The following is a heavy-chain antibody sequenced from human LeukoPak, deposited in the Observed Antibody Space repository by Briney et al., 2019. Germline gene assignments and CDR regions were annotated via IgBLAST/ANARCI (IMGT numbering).Heavy chain of an antibody. CDR3: ALRPLAGAAAGTSYFDY. V-gene: IGHV4-34*01. Sequence: PSETLSLTCAVYGGSFSGYYCSWIRQPPGKGLEWIGEINHSGSTNYNPSLKSRVTISVDTSKNQFSLKLSSVTAADTAVYYCALRPLAGAAAGTSYFDYWGQGTLVTVSS. CDR1: GGSFSGYY. J-gene: IGHJ4*02. CDR2: INHSGST. D-gene: IGHD6-13*01.